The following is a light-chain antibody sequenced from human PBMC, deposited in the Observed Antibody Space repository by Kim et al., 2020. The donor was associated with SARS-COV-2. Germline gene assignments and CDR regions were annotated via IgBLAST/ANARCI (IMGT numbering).Light chain of an antibody. CDR1: QSVHSY. Sequence: SASIGDRVTITCRASQSVHSYLAWYQQKPGKAPNLLIYEASSLQSGVPSRFSGSGSGTEFTLTISSLQPDDLATYYCQQYNIYPLTFGGGTKVEI. J-gene: IGKJ4*01. V-gene: IGKV1-5*03. CDR3: QQYNIYPLT. CDR2: EAS.